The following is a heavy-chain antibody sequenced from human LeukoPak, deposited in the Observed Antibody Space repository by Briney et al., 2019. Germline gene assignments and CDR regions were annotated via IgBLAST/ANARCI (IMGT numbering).Heavy chain of an antibody. CDR3: ARGSRAGYGY. CDR2: IYYSGST. Sequence: SETLSLTCTVSGGSISSSSYYWGWIRQPPGKGLEWIGSIYYSGSTYYNPSLKSRVTISVDTSKNQFSLKLSSVTAADTAVYYCARGSRAGYGYWGQGTLVTVSS. CDR1: GGSISSSSYY. J-gene: IGHJ4*02. V-gene: IGHV4-39*07. D-gene: IGHD5-18*01.